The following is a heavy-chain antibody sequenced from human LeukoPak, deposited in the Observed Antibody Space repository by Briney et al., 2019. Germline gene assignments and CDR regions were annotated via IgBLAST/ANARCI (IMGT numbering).Heavy chain of an antibody. CDR2: IYYSGST. Sequence: TPSETLSLTCTVSGGSISSYYWSWIRQPPGKGLEWIGYIYYSGSTNYNPSLKSRVTISVDTSKNQFSLKVTSMTAADTGVYYCTRSFPGIVGAADFWGQGTLVTVSS. CDR1: GGSISSYY. J-gene: IGHJ4*02. D-gene: IGHD1-26*01. V-gene: IGHV4-59*01. CDR3: TRSFPGIVGAADF.